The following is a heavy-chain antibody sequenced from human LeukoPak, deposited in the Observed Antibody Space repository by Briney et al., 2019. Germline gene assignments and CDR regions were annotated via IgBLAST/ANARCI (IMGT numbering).Heavy chain of an antibody. CDR1: GFTFSSYS. CDR2: ISSSSSHI. D-gene: IGHD6-19*01. J-gene: IGHJ4*02. CDR3: ARGYSSGWYFDY. V-gene: IGHV3-21*01. Sequence: PGGSLRLSCAASGFTFSSYSMNWVRQAPGKGLEWVSSISSSSSHIYYADSVKGRFTVSRDNAKNSLYLQMNSLRAEDTAVYYCARGYSSGWYFDYWGQGTLVTVSS.